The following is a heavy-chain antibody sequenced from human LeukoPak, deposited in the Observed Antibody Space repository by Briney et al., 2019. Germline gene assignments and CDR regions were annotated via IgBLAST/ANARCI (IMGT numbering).Heavy chain of an antibody. CDR3: ARHSRYDSSGYLVY. D-gene: IGHD3-22*01. CDR1: GGSISSGSYY. V-gene: IGHV4-61*02. CDR2: IYTSGST. J-gene: IGHJ4*02. Sequence: SETLSLTCTVSGGSISSGSYYWRWIRQPAGKGLEWIGRIYTSGSTNYNPSLKSRVTISVDTSKNQFSLKLSSVTAADTAVYYCARHSRYDSSGYLVYWGQGTLVTVSS.